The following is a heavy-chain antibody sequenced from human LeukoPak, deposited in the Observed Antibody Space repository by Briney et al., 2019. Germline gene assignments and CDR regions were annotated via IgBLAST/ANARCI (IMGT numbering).Heavy chain of an antibody. CDR2: IIPILGIA. CDR3: ARDRSFSSPDAFDI. Sequence: SVKVSCKASGGTFSSYAISWVRQAPGQGVEWMGRIIPILGIANYAQKFQGRVTITADKSTSTAYMELSSLRSEDTAVYYCARDRSFSSPDAFDIWGQGTMVTVSS. J-gene: IGHJ3*02. D-gene: IGHD6-6*01. V-gene: IGHV1-69*04. CDR1: GGTFSSYA.